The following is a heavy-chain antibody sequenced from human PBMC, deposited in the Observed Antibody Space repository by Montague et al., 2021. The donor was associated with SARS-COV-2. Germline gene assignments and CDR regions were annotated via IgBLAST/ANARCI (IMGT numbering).Heavy chain of an antibody. CDR3: AIEGIVGATGFDY. D-gene: IGHD1-26*01. Sequence: SLRLSCAASGFTFSSYAMHWVRQAPGKGLEWVAVISYDGCNKYHADSVKGRFTISRDNSKNTLYLQMNSLRAEGTAVYYCAIEGIVGATGFDYWGQGTLVTVSS. J-gene: IGHJ4*02. CDR2: ISYDGCNK. V-gene: IGHV3-30*04. CDR1: GFTFSSYA.